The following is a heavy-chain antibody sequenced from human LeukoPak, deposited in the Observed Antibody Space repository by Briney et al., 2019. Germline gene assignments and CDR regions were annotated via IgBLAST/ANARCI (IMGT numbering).Heavy chain of an antibody. D-gene: IGHD3-10*01. CDR2: INPKSGVT. CDR3: ARTPVGFMVRGRLYFFGMDV. V-gene: IGHV1-2*02. CDR1: GYTFTDYY. J-gene: IGHJ6*02. Sequence: ASVKVSCKAPGYTFTDYYMHWVRQAPGQGLEWMGWINPKSGVTNSAQKFRGRVAMTRHTSIGTAYMELSKLRSDDTAVYYCARTPVGFMVRGRLYFFGMDVWGQGTTVTVSS.